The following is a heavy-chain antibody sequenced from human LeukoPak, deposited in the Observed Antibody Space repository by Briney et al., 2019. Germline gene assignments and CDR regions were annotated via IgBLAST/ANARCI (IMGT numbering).Heavy chain of an antibody. J-gene: IGHJ4*01. CDR2: IWYDGSDK. CDR1: GFTFSSYG. CDR3: ARGYSSSWFFFDY. V-gene: IGHV3-33*01. D-gene: IGHD6-13*01. Sequence: PGGSVRLFCAASGFTFSSYGMHWVRQAPGKGLEWVAVIWYDGSDKYYADSVKGRFTISRDNSKNTLYLQMSSLRAEDTAVYYCARGYSSSWFFFDYWGHGNLVTVSS.